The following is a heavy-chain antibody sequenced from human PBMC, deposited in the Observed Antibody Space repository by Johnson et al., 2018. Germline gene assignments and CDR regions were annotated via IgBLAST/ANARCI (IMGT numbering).Heavy chain of an antibody. J-gene: IGHJ4*02. D-gene: IGHD5-18*01. V-gene: IGHV1-8*01. CDR3: ASSLGYTYENFDY. Sequence: QVQLVQSGAEVKKXGASXKVXCRASGFTFSNYDVNWVRQATGQGLEWVGWMNPNSGNADSALKFQGRVTMTRINSISTAYMELSTLRSDDTAVYYCASSLGYTYENFDYWGQGTQVTVSS. CDR1: GFTFSNYD. CDR2: MNPNSGNA.